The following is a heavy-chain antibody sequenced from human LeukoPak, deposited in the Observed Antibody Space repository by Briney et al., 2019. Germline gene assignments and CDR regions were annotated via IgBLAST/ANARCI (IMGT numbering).Heavy chain of an antibody. D-gene: IGHD3-22*01. CDR3: AVVIGYYYYYMDV. Sequence: SVKVSCKASGDTFSSYAISWVRQAPGQGLEWMGGIIPIFGTANYAQKFQGRVTITTDGSTSTAYMELSSLRSEDTAVYYCAVVIGYYYYYMDVWGKGTTVTVSS. CDR2: IIPIFGTA. CDR1: GDTFSSYA. V-gene: IGHV1-69*05. J-gene: IGHJ6*03.